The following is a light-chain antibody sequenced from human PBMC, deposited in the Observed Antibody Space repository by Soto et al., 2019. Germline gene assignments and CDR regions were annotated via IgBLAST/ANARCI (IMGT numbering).Light chain of an antibody. Sequence: EIVVTQSPATLSVSPGERVTLSCRASQSVSSSLAWYQQRPGQAPRLLIYDTSTRAAGIAARFSGSGSGTEFTLTISSLQSEDFAVYYCQQYVHWPPYIFGPGTKVDIK. CDR2: DTS. CDR3: QQYVHWPPYI. J-gene: IGKJ2*01. CDR1: QSVSSS. V-gene: IGKV3-15*01.